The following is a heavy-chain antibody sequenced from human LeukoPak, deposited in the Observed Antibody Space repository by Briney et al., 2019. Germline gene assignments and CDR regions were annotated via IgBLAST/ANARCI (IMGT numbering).Heavy chain of an antibody. CDR1: GYTFTGYY. V-gene: IGHV1-2*02. CDR2: INPNSGGT. CDR3: ARGTMIVVVISHYYGMDV. Sequence: ASVKVSCKASGYTFTGYYMHWVRQAPGQGLEWMGWINPNSGGTNYAQKFRGRVTMTRDTSISTAYMELSRLRSDDTAVYYCARGTMIVVVISHYYGMDVWGQGTTVTVSS. D-gene: IGHD3-22*01. J-gene: IGHJ6*02.